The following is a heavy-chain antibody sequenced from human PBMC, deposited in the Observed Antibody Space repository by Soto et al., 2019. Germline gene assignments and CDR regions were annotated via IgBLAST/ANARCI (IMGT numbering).Heavy chain of an antibody. CDR3: ETVTGWNYSFDP. CDR2: FDPEDGET. J-gene: IGHJ5*02. CDR1: GYTLTELS. V-gene: IGHV1-24*01. Sequence: APAKVSSKVSGYTLTELSMHWLRQAPGKGLEWMGGFDPEDGETIYAQKFQGRVTMTEDTSTDTAYMELSSLRSEDTVVYYCETVTGWNYSFDPWGQGTLVTVSS. D-gene: IGHD1-7*01.